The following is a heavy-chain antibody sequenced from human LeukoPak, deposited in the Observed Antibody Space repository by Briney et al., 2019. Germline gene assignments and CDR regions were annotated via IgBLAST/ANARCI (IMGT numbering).Heavy chain of an antibody. Sequence: ASVKVSCKASGYTFTSYYMHWVRQAPGQGLEGMGIMNPSGGRTSYEQKFQGRVTMTRHTSTSTVYIELSSLSSEDTAVYYCARGHPDILTGYYYYYYGMDVWGQGTTVTVSS. CDR2: MNPSGGRT. J-gene: IGHJ6*02. V-gene: IGHV1-46*01. D-gene: IGHD3-9*01. CDR3: ARGHPDILTGYYYYYYGMDV. CDR1: GYTFTSYY.